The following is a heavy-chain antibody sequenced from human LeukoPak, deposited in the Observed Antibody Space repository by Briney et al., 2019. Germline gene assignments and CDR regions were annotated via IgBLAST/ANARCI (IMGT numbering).Heavy chain of an antibody. J-gene: IGHJ3*02. CDR3: ARGGGTVTNFRDAFDI. V-gene: IGHV4-34*01. D-gene: IGHD4-17*01. CDR2: INHSGST. CDR1: GGSFSGYY. Sequence: SETLSLTCAVYGGSFSGYYWSWIRQPPGKGLEWIGEINHSGSTNYNPSLKSRVAISVDTSKNQFSLKLSSVTAADTAVYHCARGGGTVTNFRDAFDIWGQGTMVTVSS.